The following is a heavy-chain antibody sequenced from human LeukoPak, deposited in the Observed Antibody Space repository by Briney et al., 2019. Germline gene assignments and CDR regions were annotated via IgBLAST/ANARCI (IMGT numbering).Heavy chain of an antibody. D-gene: IGHD3-10*01. CDR2: ISHDGSVD. CDR1: EFTFSNYA. CDR3: AKDRVRFDGPAELGDGGLLPIPYYFDY. J-gene: IGHJ4*02. Sequence: PGRSLRLSCAASEFTFSNYAMDWVRQAPGKGLEWVAFISHDGSVDYYADSVKGRFTISRDNSKNTLYLQMNSLRAEDTAVYYCAKDRVRFDGPAELGDGGLLPIPYYFDYWGQGTLVTVSS. V-gene: IGHV3-30-3*01.